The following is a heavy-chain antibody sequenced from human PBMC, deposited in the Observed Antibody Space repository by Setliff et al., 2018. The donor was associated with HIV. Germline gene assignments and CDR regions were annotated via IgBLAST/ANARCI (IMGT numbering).Heavy chain of an antibody. CDR3: AREGPFHQTTHTSNFFVDY. CDR2: IDHNGVT. J-gene: IGHJ4*01. CDR1: GDSFSGFY. D-gene: IGHD2-2*01. Sequence: SETLSLTCDLYGDSFSGFYWSWIRQPPGKGLEWVGHIDHNGVTAYSPSLKSRVTISVDMSKRQFSLKITSLTAADTAVYYCAREGPFHQTTHTSNFFVDYRGQGALVTVSS. V-gene: IGHV4-34*01.